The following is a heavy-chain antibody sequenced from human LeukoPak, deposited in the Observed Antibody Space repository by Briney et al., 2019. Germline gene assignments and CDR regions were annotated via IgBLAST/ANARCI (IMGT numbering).Heavy chain of an antibody. Sequence: GGSLRLSCAASGFTFSSYGMSWVRQAPGKGLEWVSSISANADSTYYADSVKGRFTISRDNSKNTLYLQMNSLRAEDTAVYYCAKRIAVAGPDAFDIWGQGTMVTVSS. V-gene: IGHV3-23*01. D-gene: IGHD6-19*01. CDR3: AKRIAVAGPDAFDI. J-gene: IGHJ3*02. CDR1: GFTFSSYG. CDR2: ISANADST.